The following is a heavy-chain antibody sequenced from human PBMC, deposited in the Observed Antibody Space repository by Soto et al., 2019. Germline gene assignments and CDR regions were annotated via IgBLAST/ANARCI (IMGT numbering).Heavy chain of an antibody. Sequence: QVQLVQSGAEVKKPGASVKVSCKASGYTFTSSGMSWVRQAPGQGLEWMGWISAHTGSSEYAQRFQGRVAMTTDSPTSTAYMEVRSLRSVDTTVYYCATAFFYHGSDSSGYSFDAFDFWVPGTLVTVSS. CDR1: GYTFTSSG. V-gene: IGHV1-18*01. CDR2: ISAHTGSS. CDR3: ATAFFYHGSDSSGYSFDAFDF. J-gene: IGHJ3*01. D-gene: IGHD3-22*01.